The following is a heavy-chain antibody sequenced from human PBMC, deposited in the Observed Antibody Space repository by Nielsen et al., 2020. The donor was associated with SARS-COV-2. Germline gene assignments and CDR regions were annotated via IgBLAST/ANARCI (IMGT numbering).Heavy chain of an antibody. CDR1: GFSFSTFSNYG. CDR3: KSEGN. Sequence: GESLKISCAASGFSFSTFSNYGMHWVRQAPGKGLEWLSNIRPDGTGANYVDSVKGRFTISRDNAKNLLYLQMGSLRADDTAVYFCKSEGNWGQGTLVTVSS. CDR2: IRPDGTGA. J-gene: IGHJ4*02. V-gene: IGHV3-7*03.